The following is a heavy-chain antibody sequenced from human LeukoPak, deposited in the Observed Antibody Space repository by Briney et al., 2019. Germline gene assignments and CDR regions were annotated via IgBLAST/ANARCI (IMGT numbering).Heavy chain of an antibody. Sequence: GGSLGLSCAASGFTFDDYAMHWVRQAPGKGLEWVSGISWNSGSIGYADSVKGRFTISRDNAKNSLYLQMNSLRAEAMALYYCAKDMRQGDDLVWYAFDIWGQGTMVTVSS. V-gene: IGHV3-9*03. D-gene: IGHD3-3*01. CDR1: GFTFDDYA. J-gene: IGHJ3*02. CDR2: ISWNSGSI. CDR3: AKDMRQGDDLVWYAFDI.